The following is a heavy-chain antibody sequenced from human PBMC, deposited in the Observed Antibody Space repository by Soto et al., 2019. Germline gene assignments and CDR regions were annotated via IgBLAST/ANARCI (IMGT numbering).Heavy chain of an antibody. CDR2: TSYDGSNK. J-gene: IGHJ4*02. CDR1: GFTFSSFA. V-gene: IGHV3-30-3*01. Sequence: PGRSLRLSCAGSGFTFSSFAMSWVRQAPGKGLEWVAATSYDGSNKYYADSVKGRFIISRDNSKNTLDLLLNTLRAEDTAVYYCAGVYYGGNSVNNYWGQGTPVTVSS. D-gene: IGHD2-8*01. CDR3: AGVYYGGNSVNNY.